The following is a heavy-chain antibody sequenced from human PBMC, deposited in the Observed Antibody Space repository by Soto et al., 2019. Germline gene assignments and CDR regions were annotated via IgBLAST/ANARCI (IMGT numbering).Heavy chain of an antibody. Sequence: LSLTCAVYGWSFSGYYWTWIRHPPGTGLEWIGEINHSGSTNYNPSLKSRVTISVDTSKNQFSLKLTSVTAADTAVYYCARDKITDLFDYWGQGTLVTVSS. V-gene: IGHV4-34*01. D-gene: IGHD1-20*01. CDR1: GWSFSGYY. CDR2: INHSGST. CDR3: ARDKITDLFDY. J-gene: IGHJ4*02.